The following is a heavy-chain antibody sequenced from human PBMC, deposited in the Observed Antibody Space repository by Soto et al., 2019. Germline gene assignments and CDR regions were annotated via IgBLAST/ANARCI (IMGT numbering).Heavy chain of an antibody. Sequence: QVQLVESGGGVVQPGRSLRLSCAASGFIFSTYAMPWVRQAPGKGLEWVALISYDGGNEYYADSVKGRFTISRDDSENTLYLQMIGLRPDDTAVYYCTRDSGIVLVPVTSMDVWGQGTTVTVSS. CDR2: ISYDGGNE. CDR3: TRDSGIVLVPVTSMDV. D-gene: IGHD2-2*01. CDR1: GFIFSTYA. V-gene: IGHV3-30-3*01. J-gene: IGHJ6*02.